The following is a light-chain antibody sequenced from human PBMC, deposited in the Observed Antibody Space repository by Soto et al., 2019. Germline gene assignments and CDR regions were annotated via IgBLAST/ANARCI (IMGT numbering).Light chain of an antibody. Sequence: EVVLTQSPATLSLSPGERATLSCRASQSISIFLAWYQWKPGQTPRLLIFAASNRATGIPARFSGSGSGTDFTLTISSLEPEDFAVYYCHQRDNWPWTFGQGTRVEVK. CDR3: HQRDNWPWT. CDR1: QSISIF. CDR2: AAS. V-gene: IGKV3-11*01. J-gene: IGKJ1*01.